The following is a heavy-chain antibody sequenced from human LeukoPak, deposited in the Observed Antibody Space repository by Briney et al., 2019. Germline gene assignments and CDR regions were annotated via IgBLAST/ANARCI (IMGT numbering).Heavy chain of an antibody. CDR3: AKGVGATTGGGT. Sequence: DPGGSLRLSCAASGFTFSSYAMSWVRQAPGKGLEWVSAISGSGSTNYADSVKGRFTISRDNSKNTLYLQMNSLRAEDTAVYYCAKGVGATTGGGTWGQGTLVTVSS. J-gene: IGHJ5*02. CDR2: ISGSGST. D-gene: IGHD1-26*01. CDR1: GFTFSSYA. V-gene: IGHV3-23*01.